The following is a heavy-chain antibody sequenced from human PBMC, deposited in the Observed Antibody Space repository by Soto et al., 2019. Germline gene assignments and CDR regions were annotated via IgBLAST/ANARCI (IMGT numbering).Heavy chain of an antibody. V-gene: IGHV3-23*01. CDR2: ISGSGGST. Sequence: EVQLLESGGGLVQPGGSLRLSCAASEFTFSGYAMSWVRQPPGKGLEWVSLISGSGGSTRYTDSVKGRFTIFRDNSKNTLYLQMNSRRAEDTAVYHCAKDEHCSGGSCYSALGYWGRGTLVTVSS. J-gene: IGHJ4*02. CDR1: EFTFSGYA. D-gene: IGHD2-15*01. CDR3: AKDEHCSGGSCYSALGY.